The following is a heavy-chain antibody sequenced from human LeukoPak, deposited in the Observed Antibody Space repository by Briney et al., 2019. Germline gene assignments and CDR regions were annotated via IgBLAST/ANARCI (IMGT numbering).Heavy chain of an antibody. CDR2: IYHSGST. J-gene: IGHJ4*02. CDR1: NGSISSVGYY. Sequence: PQTLSLTCTVSNGSISSVGYYWSWIRQNPGKGLEFIGYIYHSGSTYYNPSLKRPITISMDTSENQFSLRLTAVTAADSAIYYCARTPSRTRVFDYWGQGTLVTVSS. V-gene: IGHV4-31*01. CDR3: ARTPSRTRVFDY. D-gene: IGHD3-10*01.